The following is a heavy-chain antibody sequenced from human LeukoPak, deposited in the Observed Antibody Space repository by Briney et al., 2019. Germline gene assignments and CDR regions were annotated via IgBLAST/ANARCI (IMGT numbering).Heavy chain of an antibody. CDR2: IIANGGSA. CDR3: ATLYNSGWYEY. V-gene: IGHV3-23*01. D-gene: IGHD6-19*01. J-gene: IGHJ4*02. CDR1: GFTFSSFA. Sequence: GGSLRLSCSASGFTFSSFALSWVRQAPGKGLEWVSGIIANGGSAYYADSVKGRFTISRDNSKNTLYLQMNSLRAEDTAVYYCATLYNSGWYEYWGQGTLVTVSS.